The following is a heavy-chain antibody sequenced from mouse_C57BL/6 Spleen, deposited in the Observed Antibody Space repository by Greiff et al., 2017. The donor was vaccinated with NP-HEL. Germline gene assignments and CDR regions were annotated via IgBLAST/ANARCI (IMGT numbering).Heavy chain of an antibody. CDR2: IYPGDGDT. V-gene: IGHV1-80*01. Sequence: VQLQEAGAELVKPGASVKISCKASGYAFSSYWMNWVKQRPGKGLEWIGQIYPGDGDTNYNGKFKGKATLTADKSSSTAYMQLSSLTSEDSAVYFCARKNPYYFDYWGQGTTLTVSS. CDR1: GYAFSSYW. CDR3: ARKNPYYFDY. J-gene: IGHJ2*01.